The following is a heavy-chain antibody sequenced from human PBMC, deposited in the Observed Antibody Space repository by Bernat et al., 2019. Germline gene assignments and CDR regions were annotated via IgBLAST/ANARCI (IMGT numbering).Heavy chain of an antibody. V-gene: IGHV3-53*02. D-gene: IGHD1-26*01. CDR1: GFTVSSNY. Sequence: EVQLVETGGGLIQPGGSLRLSCAASGFTVSSNYMSWVRQAPGKGLEWVSVIYSGGSTYYADSVKGRFTISRDNAKNSLYLQMNSLRAEDTAVYYCARDHRMVGAPAADYWGQGTLVTVSS. CDR3: ARDHRMVGAPAADY. J-gene: IGHJ4*02. CDR2: IYSGGST.